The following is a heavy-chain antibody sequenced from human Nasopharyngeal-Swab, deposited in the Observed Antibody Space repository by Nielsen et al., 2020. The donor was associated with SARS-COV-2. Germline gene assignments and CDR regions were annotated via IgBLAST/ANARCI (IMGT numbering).Heavy chain of an antibody. Sequence: ASVKVSCYASGYTFTSDYISWWRQAPGQGLVGRGWISAYNGNTNYAQKLEGRVTMTTDTSTSTAYMELRSLRSDDTAVYYCAGDEGDIVVVVAAISYYYYYGMDVWGQGTTVTVSS. D-gene: IGHD2-15*01. CDR2: ISAYNGNT. J-gene: IGHJ6*02. CDR1: GYTFTSDY. CDR3: AGDEGDIVVVVAAISYYYYYGMDV. V-gene: IGHV1-18*01.